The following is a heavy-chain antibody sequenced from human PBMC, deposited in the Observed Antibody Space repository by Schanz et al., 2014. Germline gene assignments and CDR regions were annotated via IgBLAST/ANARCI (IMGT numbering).Heavy chain of an antibody. V-gene: IGHV1-18*04. D-gene: IGHD3-9*01. CDR2: ITAYNGDT. Sequence: QVQLVQSGAEVKKPGSSMKVSCKASGGTFSTYPISWVRQAPGQGLEWMGWITAYNGDTNYALKLQGRVTMTTDTSTGTAYMELRSLRSDDTAVYYCARVQDDILTGSEYYYGMDVWGQGTTVTVSS. CDR3: ARVQDDILTGSEYYYGMDV. J-gene: IGHJ6*02. CDR1: GGTFSTYP.